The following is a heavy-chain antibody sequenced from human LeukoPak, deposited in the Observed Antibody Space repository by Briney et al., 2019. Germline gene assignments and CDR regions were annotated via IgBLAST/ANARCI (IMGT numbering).Heavy chain of an antibody. V-gene: IGHV4-30-2*01. D-gene: IGHD5-12*01. J-gene: IGHJ4*02. Sequence: SQTLSLTCTVSGGSISSGGYYWSWIRQPPGKGLEWIGYIYDSGSTYYNPSLKSRVTISVDRSKNQFSLKLSSVTAADTAVYYCARDRGGYSGYDVAYYWGQGTLVTVSS. CDR2: IYDSGST. CDR1: GGSISSGGYY. CDR3: ARDRGGYSGYDVAYY.